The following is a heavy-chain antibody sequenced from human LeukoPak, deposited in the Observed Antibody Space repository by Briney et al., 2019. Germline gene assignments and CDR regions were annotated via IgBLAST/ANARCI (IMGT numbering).Heavy chain of an antibody. CDR2: IYYSGST. D-gene: IGHD2-2*01. CDR1: GGSISSYY. Sequence: PSETLSLTCTVSGGSISSYYWSWIRQPPGKGLEWIGYIYYSGSTNYNPSLKSRVTISVDTSKNQFSLKLSSVTAADTAVYYCARGDIVVVPAAGDAFDIWGQGTVVTVSS. CDR3: ARGDIVVVPAAGDAFDI. J-gene: IGHJ3*02. V-gene: IGHV4-59*01.